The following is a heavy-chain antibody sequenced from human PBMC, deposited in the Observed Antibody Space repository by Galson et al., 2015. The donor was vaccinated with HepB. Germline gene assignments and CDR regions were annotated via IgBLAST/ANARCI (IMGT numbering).Heavy chain of an antibody. CDR3: ARAASTDSYGSYYYYYYMDV. V-gene: IGHV3-30-3*01. CDR2: ISYDGSNK. Sequence: SLRLSCAASGFTFSSYAMHWVRQAPGKGLEWVAVISYDGSNKYYADSVKGRFTISRDNSKNTLYLQMNSLRAEDTAVYYCARAASTDSYGSYYYYYYMDVWGKGTTVTVSS. CDR1: GFTFSSYA. J-gene: IGHJ6*03. D-gene: IGHD5-18*01.